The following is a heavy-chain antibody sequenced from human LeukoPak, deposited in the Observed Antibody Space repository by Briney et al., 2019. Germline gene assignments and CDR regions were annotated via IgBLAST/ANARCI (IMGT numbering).Heavy chain of an antibody. Sequence: PGGSLRLSCAASWFTFSSCAMPWVRQAPGKGLESVSAISKSGGSTYYADSLKGRFTISRDNYKNTLYLQMNSLRAEDTAVYYCAKIREYYYNCLDVWGQGTTVTVSS. CDR3: AKIREYYYNCLDV. D-gene: IGHD3-3*02. CDR2: ISKSGGST. CDR1: WFTFSSCA. V-gene: IGHV3-23*01. J-gene: IGHJ6*02.